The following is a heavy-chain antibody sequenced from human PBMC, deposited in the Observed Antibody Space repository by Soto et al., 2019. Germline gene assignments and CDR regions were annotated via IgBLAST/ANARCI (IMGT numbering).Heavy chain of an antibody. CDR3: AREGILGLFDAYDL. D-gene: IGHD3-3*01. CDR1: VFTSSG. J-gene: IGHJ3*01. V-gene: IGHV1-18*04. CDR2: ISTHNGNT. Sequence: GASVKVSCKASVFTSSGISWVRQAPGQRLEWMGWISTHNGNTIYAQKFQDRVIMTMDTSTTTVYMELRSLRPDDTAVYLCAREGILGLFDAYDLWGQGTMVTVSS.